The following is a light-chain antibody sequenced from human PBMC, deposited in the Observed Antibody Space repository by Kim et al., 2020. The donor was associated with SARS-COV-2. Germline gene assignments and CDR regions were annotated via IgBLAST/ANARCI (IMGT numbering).Light chain of an antibody. Sequence: SASVGDRVTITCQASQDISNYLNWYQQKPGKAPKLLIYDASNLETGVPSRFSGSGSGTDFTFTISSLQPEDIATYYCQQYDKGGTFGGGTKVDIK. CDR3: QQYDKGGT. J-gene: IGKJ4*01. CDR1: QDISNY. CDR2: DAS. V-gene: IGKV1-33*01.